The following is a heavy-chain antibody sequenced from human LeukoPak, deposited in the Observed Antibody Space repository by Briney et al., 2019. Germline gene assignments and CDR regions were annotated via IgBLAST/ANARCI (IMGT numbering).Heavy chain of an antibody. CDR2: ISSSSSYI. D-gene: IGHD3-22*01. Sequence: PGGSLRLSCAASGFTFSSYSMNWVRQAPGKGLEWVSSISSSSSYIYYADSVKGRFTISRDNAKTSLYLQMNSLRAEDTAVYYCAREGYDSSGYYVSPWGQGTLVTVSS. J-gene: IGHJ5*02. CDR1: GFTFSSYS. CDR3: AREGYDSSGYYVSP. V-gene: IGHV3-21*01.